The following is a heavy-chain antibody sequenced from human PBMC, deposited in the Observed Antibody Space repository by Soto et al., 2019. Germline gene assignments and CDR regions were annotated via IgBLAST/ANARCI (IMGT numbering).Heavy chain of an antibody. CDR2: ISGTSSYT. CDR3: AKSRNIAAAGTSFDY. J-gene: IGHJ4*02. Sequence: PGGSLRLSCAASGFTFSSYAMSWVRQAPGKGLEWVSGISGTSSYTYYIDSVKGRFTISRDNSRNTLYLQLNSLRGEDTAVYYYAKSRNIAAAGTSFDYWVQETLVTVSS. V-gene: IGHV3-23*01. D-gene: IGHD6-13*01. CDR1: GFTFSSYA.